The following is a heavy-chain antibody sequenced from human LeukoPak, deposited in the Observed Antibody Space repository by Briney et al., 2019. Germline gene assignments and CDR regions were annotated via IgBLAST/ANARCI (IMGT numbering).Heavy chain of an antibody. D-gene: IGHD6-13*01. CDR1: GGSITSSSYY. J-gene: IGHJ5*02. V-gene: IGHV4-39*07. CDR3: ARGYSSSWYYNWFDP. CDR2: FYYSGST. Sequence: SETLSLTCTVSGGSITSSSYYWGWIRQPPGKGLQWIGSFYYSGSTYYNPSLKSRVTISVDTSTNQFSLKLSSVTATDTALYYCARGYSSSWYYNWFDPWGQGTLVTVSS.